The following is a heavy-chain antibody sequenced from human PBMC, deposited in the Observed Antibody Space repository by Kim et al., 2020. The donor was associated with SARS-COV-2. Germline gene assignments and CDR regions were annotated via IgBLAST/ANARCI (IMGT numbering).Heavy chain of an antibody. J-gene: IGHJ4*02. Sequence: GGSLRLSCAASGFTFNSHDMSWFRQAPEKGLEWISYIAPSGATFYADSVKGRFTISGDTSKNTVSLQMNSLRAEDTAGYYCARGHVADWGQGTLVTVSS. D-gene: IGHD5-12*01. CDR3: ARGHVAD. CDR2: IAPSGAT. CDR1: GFTFNSHD. V-gene: IGHV3-23*01.